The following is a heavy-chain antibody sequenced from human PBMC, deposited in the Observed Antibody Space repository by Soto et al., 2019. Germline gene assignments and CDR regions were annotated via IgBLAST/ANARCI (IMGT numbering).Heavy chain of an antibody. CDR1: SGSISTYY. CDR2: IYYTGST. Sequence: SETLSLTCTVSSGSISTYYRSWIRQPPGKGLEWIGYIYYTGSTNYNPSLKTRVAISMDTSKNQFSLNLSSVTAADTAVYYCAGAPNWAYFDFWGQGTLVTVSS. V-gene: IGHV4-59*01. J-gene: IGHJ4*02. CDR3: AGAPNWAYFDF. D-gene: IGHD7-27*01.